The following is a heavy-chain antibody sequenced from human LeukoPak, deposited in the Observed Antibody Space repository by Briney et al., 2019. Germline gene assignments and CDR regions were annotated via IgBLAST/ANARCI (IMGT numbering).Heavy chain of an antibody. CDR1: GYTFTSYA. CDR2: INTNTGNP. Sequence: ASVKVSCKASGYTFTSYAMNWVRQAPGQGLEWMGWINTNTGNPTYAQGFTGRFVFSLDTSVSTAYLQISSLKAEDTAVYYCARPHPPNPTNRLIAAAAADYWGQGTLVTVSS. CDR3: ARPHPPNPTNRLIAAAAADY. V-gene: IGHV7-4-1*02. J-gene: IGHJ4*02. D-gene: IGHD6-13*01.